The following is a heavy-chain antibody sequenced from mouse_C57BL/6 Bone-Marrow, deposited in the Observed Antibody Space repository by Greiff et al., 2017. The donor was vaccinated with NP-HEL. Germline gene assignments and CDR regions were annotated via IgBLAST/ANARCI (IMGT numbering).Heavy chain of an antibody. CDR3: ARLGYYYGSSPWFAY. CDR2: INPSSGYT. CDR1: GYTFTSYT. J-gene: IGHJ3*01. D-gene: IGHD1-1*01. Sequence: QVHVKQSGAELARPGASVKMSCKASGYTFTSYTMHWVKQRPGQGLEWIGYINPSSGYTKYNQKFKDKATLTADKSSSTAYMQLSSLTSEDSAVYYCARLGYYYGSSPWFAYWGQGTLVTVSA. V-gene: IGHV1-4*01.